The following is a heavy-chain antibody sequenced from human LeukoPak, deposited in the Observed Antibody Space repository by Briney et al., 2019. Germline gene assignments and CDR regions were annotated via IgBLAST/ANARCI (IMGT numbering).Heavy chain of an antibody. CDR3: ASGSSWYWWFDP. CDR1: GGTFSSYA. Sequence: ASVKVSCKASGGTFSSYAISWVRQAPGQGLEWMGGIIPIFGTANYAQKFQRRVTITADKSTSTAYMELSSLRSEDTAVYYCASGSSWYWWFDPWGQGTLVTVSS. J-gene: IGHJ5*02. D-gene: IGHD6-13*01. CDR2: IIPIFGTA. V-gene: IGHV1-69*06.